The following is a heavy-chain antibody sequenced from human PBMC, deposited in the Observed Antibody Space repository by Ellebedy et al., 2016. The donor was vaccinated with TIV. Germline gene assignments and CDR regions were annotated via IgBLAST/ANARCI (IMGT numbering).Heavy chain of an antibody. V-gene: IGHV3-30*18. CDR2: ISYDGSNK. Sequence: GESLKISXAASGFTFSSYGMHWVRPAPGKGLEWVAVISYDGSNKYYADSVKGRFTISRDNSKNTLYLQMSSLRAEDTAVYYCVKVGQLLSVDGMDVWGQGTTVTVSS. CDR1: GFTFSSYG. J-gene: IGHJ6*02. D-gene: IGHD2-2*01. CDR3: VKVGQLLSVDGMDV.